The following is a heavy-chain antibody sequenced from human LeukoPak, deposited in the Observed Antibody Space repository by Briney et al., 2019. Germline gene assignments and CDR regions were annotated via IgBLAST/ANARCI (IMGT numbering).Heavy chain of an antibody. CDR1: GGSISSGGYY. V-gene: IGHV4-31*03. D-gene: IGHD5-18*01. J-gene: IGHJ4*02. Sequence: SETLSLTCTVSGGSISSGGYYWSWIRQHPGKGQEWIGYIYYSGSTYYNPSLKSRVTISVDTSKNQFSLKLSSVTAADTAVYYCARDSDHTSMLFKGFDYWGQGTLVTVSS. CDR2: IYYSGST. CDR3: ARDSDHTSMLFKGFDY.